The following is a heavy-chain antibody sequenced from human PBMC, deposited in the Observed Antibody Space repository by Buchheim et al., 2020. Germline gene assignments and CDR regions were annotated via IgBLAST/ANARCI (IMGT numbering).Heavy chain of an antibody. D-gene: IGHD1-26*01. CDR3: VRSLDSGSSLDY. CDR2: IKSDGSTT. J-gene: IGHJ4*02. CDR1: GFTFTSYW. V-gene: IGHV3-74*01. Sequence: EVQLVESGGGLVQPGGSLRFSCVASGFTFTSYWMNWVRQAPGKGLMWVARIKSDGSTTTYADSVKGRITISRDNAKKTLYLQMNSLRAEDTAVYYCVRSLDSGSSLDYWGQGTL.